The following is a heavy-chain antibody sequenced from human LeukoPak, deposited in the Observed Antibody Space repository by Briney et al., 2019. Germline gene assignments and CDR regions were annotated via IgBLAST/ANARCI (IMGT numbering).Heavy chain of an antibody. CDR1: GGSISIYY. D-gene: IGHD3-10*01. CDR3: AREISGTYYNPLGYMDV. V-gene: IGHV4-4*07. Sequence: SETLSLTCTVSGGSISIYYWNWIRQPAGKGLEWIGRIFTSGIANYNPSLKSRVTMSVDTSKNQFSLSLSSVTAADTAVYYCAREISGTYYNPLGYMDVWGKGTTVTVSS. CDR2: IFTSGIA. J-gene: IGHJ6*03.